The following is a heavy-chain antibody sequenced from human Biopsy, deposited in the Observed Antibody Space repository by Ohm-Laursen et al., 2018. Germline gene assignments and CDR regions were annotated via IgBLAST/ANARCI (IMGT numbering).Heavy chain of an antibody. V-gene: IGHV4-31*01. Sequence: TLSLTYTVSGGSISSGGSYWSWIRQRPGKGLEGIGYIFNSANTYYNPSLKNLITISGDTSKNQLSLKLNSVTAADTAVYYCARGDYFDSNGYFWFDPWGQGTLVTVSS. J-gene: IGHJ5*02. CDR2: IFNSANT. CDR1: GGSISSGGSY. CDR3: ARGDYFDSNGYFWFDP. D-gene: IGHD3-22*01.